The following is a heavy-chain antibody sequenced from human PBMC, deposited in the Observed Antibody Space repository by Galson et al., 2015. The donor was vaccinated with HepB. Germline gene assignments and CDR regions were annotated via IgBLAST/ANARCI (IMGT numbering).Heavy chain of an antibody. CDR1: GFTFSSYG. CDR3: AREMPRWWGIAAAGLDY. CDR2: ISYDASTK. V-gene: IGHV3-30*03. D-gene: IGHD6-13*01. Sequence: SLRLSCAASGFTFSSYGMHWVRQAPGKGLEWVAAISYDASTKYYADSVKGRFTISRDNAKNSLYLQMNSLRAEDTAVYYCAREMPRWWGIAAAGLDYWGQGTLVTVSS. J-gene: IGHJ4*02.